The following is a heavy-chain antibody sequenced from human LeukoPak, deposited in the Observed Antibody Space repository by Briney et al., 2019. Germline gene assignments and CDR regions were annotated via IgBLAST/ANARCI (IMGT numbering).Heavy chain of an antibody. CDR2: ISPSSSTI. CDR3: ARNNGMDV. Sequence: QPGGSLRLSCAASGFTFINTMSWVRQAPGKGLEWVSCISPSSSTIYYDDSVKGRFTISKDNAKNSLYLQMNSLRAEDTALYHCARNNGMDVWGQGTTVIVSS. J-gene: IGHJ6*02. CDR1: GFTFINT. V-gene: IGHV3-48*04.